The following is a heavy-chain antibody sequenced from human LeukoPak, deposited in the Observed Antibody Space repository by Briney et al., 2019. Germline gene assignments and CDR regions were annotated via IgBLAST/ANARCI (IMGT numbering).Heavy chain of an antibody. J-gene: IGHJ4*02. V-gene: IGHV3-74*03. Sequence: GGSLRLSCVASGFTLSDHWMYWVRQGPSRGLAHVSRVESDASRTTYADSVKGRFTISRDNAKNTVSLQMNSLRAEDTAVYYCVRDLILVDTPGDDFDYWGQGALVTVSS. CDR1: GFTLSDHW. CDR3: VRDLILVDTPGDDFDY. CDR2: VESDASRT. D-gene: IGHD4-23*01.